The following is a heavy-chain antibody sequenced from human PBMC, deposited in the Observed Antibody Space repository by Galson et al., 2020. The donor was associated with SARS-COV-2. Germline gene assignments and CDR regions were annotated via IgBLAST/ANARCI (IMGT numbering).Heavy chain of an antibody. Sequence: GESLKISCKGSGYSFTNYWIAWVRQMPGKGLEWMGIIYPGDSDTRYSPSFQGQVTISADKSISTAYLQWSSLKASDTAMYYCARTLKYSGSYYYFDYWGQGTLVTVSS. J-gene: IGHJ4*02. D-gene: IGHD1-26*01. CDR1: GYSFTNYW. CDR3: ARTLKYSGSYYYFDY. V-gene: IGHV5-51*01. CDR2: IYPGDSDT.